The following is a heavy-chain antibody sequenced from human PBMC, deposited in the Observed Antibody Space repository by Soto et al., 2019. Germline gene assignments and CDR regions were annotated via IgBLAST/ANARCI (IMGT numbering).Heavy chain of an antibody. V-gene: IGHV1-3*01. CDR3: ARGKGMEENYYYYGLDI. D-gene: IGHD1-1*01. CDR1: GYAFSTHA. J-gene: IGHJ6*01. CDR2: INGGTGQT. Sequence: ASVKVACKASGYAFSTHAMHCVRHAPGQSLEWMGWINGGTGQTKHSQRFQDRVTITRDTSASTAYMELSSLRSEDTAVYYCARGKGMEENYYYYGLDIWGQGTPVTVSS.